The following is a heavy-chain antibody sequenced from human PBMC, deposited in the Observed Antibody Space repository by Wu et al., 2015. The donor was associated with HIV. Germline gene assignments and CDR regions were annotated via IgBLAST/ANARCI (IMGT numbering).Heavy chain of an antibody. D-gene: IGHD3-22*01. Sequence: QVQLVQSGAEVKKPGASVKVSCKASGDTFTGYYVHWVRQAPGQRLEWMGWMNPYNGYIKPAQRFQDRITMSTDNSAHTAYMELRSLTSDDTAVYYCARDPYYYDSSGYYDDAFDIWGQGTMVTVSS. CDR1: GDTFTGYY. V-gene: IGHV1-18*01. CDR3: ARDPYYYDSSGYYDDAFDI. CDR2: MNPYNGYI. J-gene: IGHJ3*02.